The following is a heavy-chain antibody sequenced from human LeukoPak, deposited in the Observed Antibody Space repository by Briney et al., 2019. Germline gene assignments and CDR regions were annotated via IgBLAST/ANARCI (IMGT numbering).Heavy chain of an antibody. CDR2: ISSSSSYI. CDR1: GFTFSSYS. J-gene: IGHJ3*02. CDR3: ARVYYYGSGSYFAFDI. V-gene: IGHV3-21*01. D-gene: IGHD3-10*01. Sequence: GGSLRLSCAASGFTFSSYSMNWVRQAPGKGLEWVSSISSSSSYIYYADSVKGRFTISRDNAKNSLYPQMNSLRAEDTAVYYCARVYYYGSGSYFAFDIWGQGTMVTVSS.